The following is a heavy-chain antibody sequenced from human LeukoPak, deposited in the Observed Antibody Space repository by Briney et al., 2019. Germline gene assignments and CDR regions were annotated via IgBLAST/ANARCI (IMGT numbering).Heavy chain of an antibody. V-gene: IGHV1-2*02. D-gene: IGHD6-13*01. Sequence: ASVKVSCKASGYTFTGYYMHWVRQAPGQGLEWMGWINPNSGGTNYVQKFQGRVTMTRDTSISTAYMELSRLRSDDTAVYYCARGFRYSSSWFAFDYWGQGTLVTVSS. CDR1: GYTFTGYY. J-gene: IGHJ4*02. CDR2: INPNSGGT. CDR3: ARGFRYSSSWFAFDY.